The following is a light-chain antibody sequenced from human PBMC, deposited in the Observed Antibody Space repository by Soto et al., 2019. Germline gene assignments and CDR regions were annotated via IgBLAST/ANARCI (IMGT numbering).Light chain of an antibody. J-gene: IGKJ4*01. CDR2: DAS. CDR1: QSVSSY. CDR3: QQRSNWLAL. V-gene: IGKV3-11*01. Sequence: EIVLTQSPATLSLSPGERATLSCRASQSVSSYLAWYQQKPGQAPRLLIYDASNRATRIPARFSGSGSGTDFTLTISSLEPEDFAVYYCQQRSNWLALFGGGTKVEIK.